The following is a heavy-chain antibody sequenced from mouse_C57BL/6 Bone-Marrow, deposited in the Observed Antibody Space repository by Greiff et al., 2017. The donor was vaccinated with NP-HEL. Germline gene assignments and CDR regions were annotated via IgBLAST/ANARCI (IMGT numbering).Heavy chain of an antibody. D-gene: IGHD2-1*01. CDR3: ARSYYGNFPDY. CDR1: GYTFTDYY. V-gene: IGHV1-75*01. J-gene: IGHJ2*01. Sequence: VKVVESGPELVKPGASVKISCKASGYTFTDYYINWVKQRPGQGLEWIGWIFPGSGSTYYNEKFKGKATLTVDKSSSTAYMLLSSLTSEDSAVYFCARSYYGNFPDYWGQGTTLTVSS. CDR2: IFPGSGST.